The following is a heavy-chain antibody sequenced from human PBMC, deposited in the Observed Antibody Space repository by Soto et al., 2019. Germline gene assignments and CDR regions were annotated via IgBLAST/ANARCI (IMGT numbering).Heavy chain of an antibody. Sequence: QVQLQESGPGLVKPSETLSLTCTVSGGSVSSGSYYWSWIRQPPGKGLEWIGYISYSGSTNYNPTIKIRLTTAVDTSNKESTLKLSSVTASETAVSYCAREPTTVTIYYCYALDVWGHGTTVTVSS. CDR3: AREPTTVTIYYCYALDV. CDR1: GGSVSSGSYY. V-gene: IGHV4-61*01. D-gene: IGHD4-17*01. J-gene: IGHJ6*02. CDR2: ISYSGST.